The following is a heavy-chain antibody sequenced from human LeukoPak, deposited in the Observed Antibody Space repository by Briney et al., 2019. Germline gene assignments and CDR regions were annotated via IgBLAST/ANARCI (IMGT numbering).Heavy chain of an antibody. J-gene: IGHJ4*02. V-gene: IGHV1-2*02. D-gene: IGHD4-23*01. CDR3: ARSFGGNSGGFDY. CDR2: INPNNGDT. Sequence: ASVKVSCKASGYTFTGYYMHWVRQAPGPGLEWMGWINPNNGDTNYAQNFQGRVTMTTDTSMSTVYMELNSLRSDDTAVFYCARSFGGNSGGFDYWGQGTLVIVSS. CDR1: GYTFTGYY.